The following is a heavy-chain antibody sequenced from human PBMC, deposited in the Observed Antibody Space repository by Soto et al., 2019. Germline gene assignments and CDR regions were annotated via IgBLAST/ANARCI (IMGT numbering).Heavy chain of an antibody. CDR2: IWYDGSNK. V-gene: IGHV3-33*01. D-gene: IGHD1-20*01. Sequence: GGSLRLSCAASGFTFSSYGMHWVRQAPGKGLEWVAVIWYDGSNKYYADSVKGRFTISRDNAENSLYLQMNSLRAEDTAVYYCARRYRKYAMDVRCQGTLVTGS. J-gene: IGHJ6*02. CDR3: ARRYRKYAMDV. CDR1: GFTFSSYG.